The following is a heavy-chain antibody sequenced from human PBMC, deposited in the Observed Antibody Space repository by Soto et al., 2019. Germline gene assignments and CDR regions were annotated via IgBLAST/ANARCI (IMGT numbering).Heavy chain of an antibody. CDR1: GGSISSSSYY. Sequence: QLQLQESGPGLVKPSETLSLTCTVSGGSISSSSYYWGWIRQPPGKGLEWIGSIYYSGSTYYNPSLQSRVTISVDTSKNQCSLTLISVTAADTAVYYCARHLVCSISWYGIAVDGTRPVQWFDYWGQGTLVTVSS. V-gene: IGHV4-39*01. CDR3: ARHLVCSISWYGIAVDGTRPVQWFDY. CDR2: IYYSGST. D-gene: IGHD6-19*01. J-gene: IGHJ5*01.